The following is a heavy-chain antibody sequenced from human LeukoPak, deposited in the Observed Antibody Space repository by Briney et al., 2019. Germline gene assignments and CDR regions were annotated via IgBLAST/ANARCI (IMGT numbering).Heavy chain of an antibody. Sequence: ASVKVSCKASGYTFTGYYMHWVRQAPGQGLEWMGWINPNSGGTNYAQKFQGRVTMTRDTSISTAYMELSRLRSDDTAVYYCAREASSTPPYYYYMDVWGKGTTVTVSS. D-gene: IGHD6-13*01. CDR2: INPNSGGT. CDR1: GYTFTGYY. CDR3: AREASSTPPYYYYMDV. J-gene: IGHJ6*03. V-gene: IGHV1-2*02.